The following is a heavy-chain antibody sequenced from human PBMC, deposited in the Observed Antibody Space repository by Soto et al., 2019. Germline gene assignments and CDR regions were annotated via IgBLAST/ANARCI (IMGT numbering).Heavy chain of an antibody. Sequence: QLQLQESGPGLVKPSETLSLTCTVSGGSISSSSYYWGWIRQPPGKGLEWIGSIYYSGSTYYNPSLKSRVTISVDTSKNQFSLKLSSVTAADTAVYYCARQLWLLRVDYWGQGTLVTVSS. CDR2: IYYSGST. V-gene: IGHV4-39*01. CDR1: GGSISSSSYY. J-gene: IGHJ4*02. CDR3: ARQLWLLRVDY. D-gene: IGHD5-18*01.